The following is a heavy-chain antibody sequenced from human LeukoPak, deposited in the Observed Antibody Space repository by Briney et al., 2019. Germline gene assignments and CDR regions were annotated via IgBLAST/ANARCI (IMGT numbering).Heavy chain of an antibody. D-gene: IGHD3-3*01. CDR3: ARALGWIFGVVIIGEFDY. CDR2: ISAYNANT. J-gene: IGHJ4*02. V-gene: IGHV1-18*01. Sequence: GASVQVSCKACGYTFPSYGISWVGQAAGRGLDWMGWISAYNANTNEAQQLERSHTMTTDTSTSTAYMELRSLRSDDTAGYDCARALGWIFGVVIIGEFDYWGQGTLVTVSS. CDR1: GYTFPSYG.